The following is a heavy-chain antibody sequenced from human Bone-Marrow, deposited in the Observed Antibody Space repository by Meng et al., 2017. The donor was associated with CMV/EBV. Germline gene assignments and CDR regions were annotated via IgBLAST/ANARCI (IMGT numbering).Heavy chain of an antibody. CDR2: TYYRSKWYN. D-gene: IGHD3-3*01. CDR3: ARDRLEWLLLDYYGMDV. J-gene: IGHJ6*02. CDR1: GDSVSSNSAA. Sequence: SCAISGDSVSSNSAAWNWIRQSPSRGLEWLGRTYYRSKWYNDYAVSVKSPITINPDTSKNQFSLQLNSVTPEDTAVYYCARDRLEWLLLDYYGMDVWGQGTTVTVSS. V-gene: IGHV6-1*01.